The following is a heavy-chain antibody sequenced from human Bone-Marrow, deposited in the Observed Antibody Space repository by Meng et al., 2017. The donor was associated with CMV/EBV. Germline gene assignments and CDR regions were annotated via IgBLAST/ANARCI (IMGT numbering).Heavy chain of an antibody. D-gene: IGHD2-2*01. CDR1: GFTFSSYW. J-gene: IGHJ6*02. CDR3: ARDMRCSSTSCYNPRGYYGMDV. CDR2: IKQDGSEK. Sequence: GESLKISCAASGFTFSSYWMCWVRQAPGKGLEWVANIKQDGSEKYYVDSVKGRFTISRDNAKNSLYLQMNSLRAEDTAVYYCARDMRCSSTSCYNPRGYYGMDVWGQGTTVTVSS. V-gene: IGHV3-7*01.